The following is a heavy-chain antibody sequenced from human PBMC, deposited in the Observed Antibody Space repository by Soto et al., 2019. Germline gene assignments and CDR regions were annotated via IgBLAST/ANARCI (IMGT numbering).Heavy chain of an antibody. D-gene: IGHD6-13*01. CDR3: ARVGLETAAGFY. Sequence: ASVKVSCKASGYTFTSYAMHWVRQAPGQRLEWMGWINAGNGNTKYSQKFQGRVTITRDISASTAYMELSSLRSEDTAVYYCARVGLETAAGFYWGQGTLVTVSS. CDR2: INAGNGNT. V-gene: IGHV1-3*01. J-gene: IGHJ4*02. CDR1: GYTFTSYA.